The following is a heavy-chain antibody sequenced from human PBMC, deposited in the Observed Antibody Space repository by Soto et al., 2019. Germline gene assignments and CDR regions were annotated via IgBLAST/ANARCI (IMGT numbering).Heavy chain of an antibody. Sequence: SETLSLTCTVSGGSISSYYWSWIRQPPGKGLEWFGYIYYSGSTNYNPSLKSRVTISVDTSKNQFSLKLSSVTAADTAVYYCARGDYYNWFDPWGQGTLVTVSS. V-gene: IGHV4-59*08. J-gene: IGHJ5*02. D-gene: IGHD2-21*02. CDR3: ARGDYYNWFDP. CDR2: IYYSGST. CDR1: GGSISSYY.